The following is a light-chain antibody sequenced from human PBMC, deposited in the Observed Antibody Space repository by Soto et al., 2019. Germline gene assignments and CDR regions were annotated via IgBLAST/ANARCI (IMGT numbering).Light chain of an antibody. V-gene: IGKV1-5*03. J-gene: IGKJ4*01. CDR2: KAS. Sequence: DIQMTQSPSTLSASVGYRVTITCLASQSISIWLAWYQQKPGRAPKFLIYKASDLENGVPSRFSGSGSGTEFALTISSLQPDDFATYYCQQYDSYPLTFGGGTKVDIK. CDR3: QQYDSYPLT. CDR1: QSISIW.